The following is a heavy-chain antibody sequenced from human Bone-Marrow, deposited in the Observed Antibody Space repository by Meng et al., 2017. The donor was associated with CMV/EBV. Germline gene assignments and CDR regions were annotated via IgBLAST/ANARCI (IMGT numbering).Heavy chain of an antibody. V-gene: IGHV3-23*01. CDR1: GFTLGSNA. Sequence: GGSLRLSCAASGFTLGSNAMAWVRQAPEKGLEWVAGIRGSEDSASYAASVKGRFTISRDTSKNTLFLQMNSLRAEDTAVYYCAKGISASSSSWFGEGGQGTLVTVSS. D-gene: IGHD6-13*01. CDR2: IRGSEDSA. CDR3: AKGISASSSSWFGE. J-gene: IGHJ4*02.